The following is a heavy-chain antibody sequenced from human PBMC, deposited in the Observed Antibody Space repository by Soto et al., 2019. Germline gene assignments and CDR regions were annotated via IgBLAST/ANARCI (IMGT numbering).Heavy chain of an antibody. J-gene: IGHJ4*02. V-gene: IGHV1-69*12. CDR3: ARESRYCSGGSCYFLPGIDY. Sequence: QVQLVQSGAEVKKPGSSVKVSCKASGGTFSSYAISWVRQVPGQGLEWMGGIIPIFGTANYAQKFQGRVTITADESTSPAYMEMGSLRSEDTAVYYCARESRYCSGGSCYFLPGIDYWGQGTLVTVSS. D-gene: IGHD2-15*01. CDR2: IIPIFGTA. CDR1: GGTFSSYA.